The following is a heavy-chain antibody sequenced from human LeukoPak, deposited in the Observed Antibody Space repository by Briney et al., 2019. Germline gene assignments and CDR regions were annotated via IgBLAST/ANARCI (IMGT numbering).Heavy chain of an antibody. D-gene: IGHD3-10*01. V-gene: IGHV4-38-2*02. Sequence: SETLSLTCAVSGYSISGGYYWGWIQQPPGKGLEWIGSIYHSGSTYYNPSLKSRVTISVDTSKNQFSLKLSSVTAADTAVYYCARDGYYYGSGSQTVDYWGQGPLVTVSS. J-gene: IGHJ4*02. CDR1: GYSISGGYY. CDR2: IYHSGST. CDR3: ARDGYYYGSGSQTVDY.